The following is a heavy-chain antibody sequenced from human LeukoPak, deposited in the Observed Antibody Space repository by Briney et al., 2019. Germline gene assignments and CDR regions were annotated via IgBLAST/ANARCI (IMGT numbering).Heavy chain of an antibody. V-gene: IGHV3-74*01. CDR2: ISGDESST. Sequence: ETLSLTCTASGFTISSFWLHWVRQPPAKGQDFVSRISGDESSTSYADSGKGRFTISRDRAKDTLYLQMNSLRAEDSAVYYCARESGYCSGTHCWRPEDHWGEGTLVTVSS. CDR3: ARESGYCSGTHCWRPEDH. CDR1: GFTISSFW. J-gene: IGHJ4*02. D-gene: IGHD2-15*01.